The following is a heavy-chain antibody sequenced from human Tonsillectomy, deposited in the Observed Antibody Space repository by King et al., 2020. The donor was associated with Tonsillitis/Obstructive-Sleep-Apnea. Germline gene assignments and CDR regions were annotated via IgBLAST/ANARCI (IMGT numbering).Heavy chain of an antibody. CDR3: ARDRSGPDY. D-gene: IGHD1-1*01. J-gene: IGHJ4*02. CDR2: INPGTGNT. V-gene: IGHV1-3*01. CDR1: GYTFTDYA. Sequence: QLVQSGAEVKKPGASVKVSCRASGYTFTDYAVYWVRQAPGQRLEWMGWINPGTGNTKYSEKLQRRVTITRDTSASIAYLTLNSLRSEDTAVYYCARDRSGPDYWGQGSLVTVSS.